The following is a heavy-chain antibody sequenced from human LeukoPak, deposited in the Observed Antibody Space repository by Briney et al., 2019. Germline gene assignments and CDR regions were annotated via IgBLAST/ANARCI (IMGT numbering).Heavy chain of an antibody. V-gene: IGHV3-48*02. J-gene: IGHJ4*02. CDR1: EFAFSTYN. CDR3: ARSGSSITMIVVFDY. D-gene: IGHD3-22*01. Sequence: GGSLRLSCAASEFAFSTYNMNWVRQAPGKGLEWVSYISTGSSTTYYADSVKGRFTISRDNVENSLYLQMNSLRDEDTAVYYCARSGSSITMIVVFDYWGQGTLVTVSS. CDR2: ISTGSSTT.